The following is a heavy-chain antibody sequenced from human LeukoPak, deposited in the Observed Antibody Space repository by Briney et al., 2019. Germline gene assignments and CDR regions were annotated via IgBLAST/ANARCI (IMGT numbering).Heavy chain of an antibody. CDR3: ARVGCTGGSCLAYNYYAMDV. CDR2: ISGSGGST. CDR1: GFTFASYA. Sequence: GGSLRLSCAASGFTFASYAMTWVRQAPGKGLEWFSAISGSGGSTYYADSVKGRFTISRDNPKNTMYLQVNSLRAEDTAVYFCARVGCTGGSCLAYNYYAMDVWGQGTTVTVSS. D-gene: IGHD2-8*02. J-gene: IGHJ6*02. V-gene: IGHV3-23*01.